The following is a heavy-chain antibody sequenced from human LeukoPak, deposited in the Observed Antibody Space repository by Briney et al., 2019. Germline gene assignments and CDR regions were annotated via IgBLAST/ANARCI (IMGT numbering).Heavy chain of an antibody. CDR3: ARGLVVGATINHFDY. D-gene: IGHD1-26*01. CDR1: GGSISSYY. Sequence: PSETLSLTCTVSGGSISSYYWSWIRQPPGKGLEWIGYIYYSGSTNYNPSLKSRVTISVDTSKNQFSLKLSSVTAADTAVYYCARGLVVGATINHFDYWGQGTLVTVSS. V-gene: IGHV4-59*01. CDR2: IYYSGST. J-gene: IGHJ4*02.